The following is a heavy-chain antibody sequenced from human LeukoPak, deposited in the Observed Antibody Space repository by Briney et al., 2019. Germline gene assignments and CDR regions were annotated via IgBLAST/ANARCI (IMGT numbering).Heavy chain of an antibody. CDR3: ARGNVLRFLEWLLIDP. J-gene: IGHJ5*02. V-gene: IGHV3-7*01. Sequence: GGSLRLXCSASGFTFSNYWMSWVRQAPGKGLEWVANIKQDESEKYYVDSVKGRFTISRDNAKNSLYLQMNSLRAEDTAVYYCARGNVLRFLEWLLIDPWGQGTLVTVSS. CDR1: GFTFSNYW. CDR2: IKQDESEK. D-gene: IGHD3-3*01.